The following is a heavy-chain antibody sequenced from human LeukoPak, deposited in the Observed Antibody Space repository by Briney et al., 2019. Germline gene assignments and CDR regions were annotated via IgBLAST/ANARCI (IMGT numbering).Heavy chain of an antibody. J-gene: IGHJ4*02. Sequence: SETLSLTCAVYGGSFSGYYWSWIRQPPGKGLEWIGEINHSGSTNHNPSLKSRVTISVDTSKNQFSLKLSSVTAADTAVYYCARRGVTIFGEVIKQRKYYFDSWGQGALVTVSS. V-gene: IGHV4-34*01. CDR1: GGSFSGYY. CDR3: ARRGVTIFGEVIKQRKYYFDS. CDR2: INHSGST. D-gene: IGHD3-3*01.